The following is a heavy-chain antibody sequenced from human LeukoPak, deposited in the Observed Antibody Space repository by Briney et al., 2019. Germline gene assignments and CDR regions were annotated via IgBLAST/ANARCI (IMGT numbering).Heavy chain of an antibody. CDR2: INHSGST. CDR1: GGSFSGYY. J-gene: IGHJ4*02. V-gene: IGHV4-34*01. CDR3: ARCFYDILTGYQNYFDY. D-gene: IGHD3-9*01. Sequence: PSETLSLTCAVYGGSFSGYYWSWIRQPPGKGLEWIGEINHSGSTNYNPSLKSRVTISVDKSKNQFSLKLSSVTAADTAVYYCARCFYDILTGYQNYFDYWGQGTLVTVSS.